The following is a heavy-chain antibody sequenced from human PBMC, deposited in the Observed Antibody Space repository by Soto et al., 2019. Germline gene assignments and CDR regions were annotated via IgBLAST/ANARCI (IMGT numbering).Heavy chain of an antibody. Sequence: SETLSLTCTVSGGSMGSNYWSWIRQSPAKGLEWIGFVYYGGTNYNPSFESRVTMSVDTPKKQFSLELSDVTAAETAVYYCVSYRGAFYFDHWGQGTLVTVSS. CDR1: GGSMGSNY. V-gene: IGHV4-59*01. J-gene: IGHJ4*02. CDR2: VYYGGT. D-gene: IGHD4-4*01. CDR3: VSYRGAFYFDH.